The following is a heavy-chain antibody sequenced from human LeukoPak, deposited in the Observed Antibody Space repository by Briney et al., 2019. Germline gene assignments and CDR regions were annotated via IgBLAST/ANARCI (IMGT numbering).Heavy chain of an antibody. CDR3: ARDRTGRMNWFFDL. J-gene: IGHJ2*01. CDR1: GRSISSGSHH. Sequence: TLSLICTVSGRSISSGSHHWRWVRQPAGKGLERIGRIYTSGATNYNPSPKSRVPIPVDTSKNQFSLKLSSGTAADRPVYYCARDRTGRMNWFFDLWGRGTLVTVSS. V-gene: IGHV4-61*02. CDR2: IYTSGAT. D-gene: IGHD3-10*01.